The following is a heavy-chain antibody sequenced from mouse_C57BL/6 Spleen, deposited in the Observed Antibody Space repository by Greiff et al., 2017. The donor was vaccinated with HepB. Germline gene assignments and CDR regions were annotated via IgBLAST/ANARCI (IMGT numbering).Heavy chain of an antibody. D-gene: IGHD2-12*01. J-gene: IGHJ4*01. CDR2: IYPGSGST. CDR3: ARVGPRRAMDY. CDR1: GYTFTSYW. V-gene: IGHV1-55*01. Sequence: VQLQQPGAELVKPGASVKMSCKASGYTFTSYWITWVKQRPGQGLEWIGDIYPGSGSTNYNEKFKSKATLTVDTSSSTSYMQLSSLTSEDSAVYYCARVGPRRAMDYWGQGTSVTVSS.